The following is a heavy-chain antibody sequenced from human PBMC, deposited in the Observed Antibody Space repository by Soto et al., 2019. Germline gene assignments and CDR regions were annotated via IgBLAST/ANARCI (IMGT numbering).Heavy chain of an antibody. CDR1: GGSFSGYY. J-gene: IGHJ5*02. D-gene: IGHD3-9*01. V-gene: IGHV4-34*01. CDR2: INHSGST. Sequence: QVQLQQWGAGLLKPSETLSLTCAVYGGSFSGYYWSWIRQPPGKGLEWIGEINHSGSTNYNRSLKSRVTISVDTSKNQFSLKLSSVTAADTAVYYCARSDILTGSNWFDPWGQGTLVTVSS. CDR3: ARSDILTGSNWFDP.